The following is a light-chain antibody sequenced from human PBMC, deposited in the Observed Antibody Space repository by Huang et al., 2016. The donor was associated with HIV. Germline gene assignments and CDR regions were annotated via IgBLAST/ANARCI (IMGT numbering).Light chain of an antibody. CDR1: QNLLYSSNNKNY. J-gene: IGKJ1*01. V-gene: IGKV4-1*01. CDR2: WAS. Sequence: DIVMTQSPDSLTVSLGERATIHCKSSQNLLYSSNNKNYLNWYQQKPGQPPKLLIYWASAREAGVPDRFSGSGSGTNFTRNISSLQAEDVAVYYCQQYYSSLWTFGQGTKVEIK. CDR3: QQYYSSLWT.